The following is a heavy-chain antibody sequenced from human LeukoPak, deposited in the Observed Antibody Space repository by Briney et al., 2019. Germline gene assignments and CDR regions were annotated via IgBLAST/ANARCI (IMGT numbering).Heavy chain of an antibody. D-gene: IGHD3-10*01. CDR3: ATVRFGHGVY. J-gene: IGHJ4*02. CDR2: IYYSGST. V-gene: IGHV4-39*01. Sequence: TSETLSLTCTVSGDSISRSIYYWGWIRQPPGKGLEWIGSIYYSGSTFFNPSLESRATISVDTSKNQFSLRLTSVTAADTAVHSCATVRFGHGVYWGQGTLVTVSS. CDR1: GDSISRSIYY.